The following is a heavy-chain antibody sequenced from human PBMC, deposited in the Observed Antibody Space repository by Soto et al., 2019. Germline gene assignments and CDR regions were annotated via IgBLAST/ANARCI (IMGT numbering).Heavy chain of an antibody. D-gene: IGHD6-13*01. CDR3: ARELIGSSWYHRWFDP. J-gene: IGHJ5*02. Sequence: ASETLSLTCAVYGGSFSGYYWSWIRQPPGKGLEWIGEINHSGSTNYNPSLKSRVTISVDTSKNQFSLKLSSVTAADTAVYYCARELIGSSWYHRWFDPWGQGTLVTVSS. V-gene: IGHV4-34*01. CDR1: GGSFSGYY. CDR2: INHSGST.